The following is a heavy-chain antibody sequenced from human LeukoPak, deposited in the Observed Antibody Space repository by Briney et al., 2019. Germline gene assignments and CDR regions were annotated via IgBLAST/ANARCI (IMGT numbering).Heavy chain of an antibody. Sequence: SETLSLTCTVSGGSISSYYWSWIRQPPGKGLEWIGYIYYSGSTNYNPSLKSRVTISVDTSKNQFSLKLSSVTAADMAVYYCARVDYGDYYFDYWGQGTLVTVSS. CDR1: GGSISSYY. J-gene: IGHJ4*02. D-gene: IGHD4-17*01. V-gene: IGHV4-59*01. CDR2: IYYSGST. CDR3: ARVDYGDYYFDY.